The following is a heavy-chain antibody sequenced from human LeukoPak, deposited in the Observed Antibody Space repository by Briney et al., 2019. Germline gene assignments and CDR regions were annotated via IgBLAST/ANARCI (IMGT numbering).Heavy chain of an antibody. D-gene: IGHD5-18*01. CDR3: ARDLSGITGYTYGRGIDY. CDR1: GFTFSSYS. Sequence: TGGSLRLSCAASGFTFSSYSMNWVRQAPGKGLEWVSSITRSNYIYYADSVKGRFTISRDNAKTSLYLQINSLRAEDTAVYYCARDLSGITGYTYGRGIDYWGQGTLVTVSS. J-gene: IGHJ4*02. CDR2: ITRSNYI. V-gene: IGHV3-21*01.